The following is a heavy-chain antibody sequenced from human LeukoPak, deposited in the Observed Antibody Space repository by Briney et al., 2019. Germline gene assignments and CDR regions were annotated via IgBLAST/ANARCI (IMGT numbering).Heavy chain of an antibody. D-gene: IGHD6-19*01. Sequence: SETLSLTCTVSGGSISSYYWSWIRQPAGKGLEWIGRIYTSGSTNYNPFLKSRVTMSVDTSKNQFSLKLSSVTAADTAVYYCARVFRLKWLVRGYFDYWGQGTLVTASS. CDR3: ARVFRLKWLVRGYFDY. CDR1: GGSISSYY. CDR2: IYTSGST. V-gene: IGHV4-4*07. J-gene: IGHJ4*02.